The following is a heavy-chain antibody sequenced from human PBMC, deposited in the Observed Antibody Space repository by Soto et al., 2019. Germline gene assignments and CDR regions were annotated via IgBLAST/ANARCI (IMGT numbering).Heavy chain of an antibody. V-gene: IGHV5-10-1*01. J-gene: IGHJ4*02. D-gene: IGHD2-2*01. CDR2: IDPSDSYT. CDR3: ARHVVPYAPFDY. Sequence: EVQLVQSGAEVKKPGESLRISCRTYGYDFNTYWITWLRHTPGKGLECVGKIDPSDSYTNYSPSFQGHVTISADKSINTAYLQWSSLRASDTAIYYCARHVVPYAPFDYWAQGTLVTVSS. CDR1: GYDFNTYW.